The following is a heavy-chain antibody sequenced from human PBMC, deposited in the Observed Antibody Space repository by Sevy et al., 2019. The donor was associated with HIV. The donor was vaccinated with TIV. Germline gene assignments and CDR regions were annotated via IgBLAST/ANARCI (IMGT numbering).Heavy chain of an antibody. V-gene: IGHV5-51*01. J-gene: IGHJ4*01. CDR3: VSPGFSSIF. CDR2: FYPGDSNP. Sequence: GESLKISCQASGFSGYSFATYWIGWVRQMPGKGLEWMGIFYPGDSNPRYNPSFRGQVTISVDKSINTAYLQWSSLKASDTAMYYRVSPGFSSIFWGQGTKVTVSS. D-gene: IGHD3-3*02. CDR1: GFSGYSFATYW.